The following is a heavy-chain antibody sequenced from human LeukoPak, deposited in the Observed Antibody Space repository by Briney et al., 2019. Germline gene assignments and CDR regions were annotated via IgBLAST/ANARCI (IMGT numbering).Heavy chain of an antibody. Sequence: PGESLKISCKGSGYSFTNYWIGWVRQTPGKGLEWMGIIHPRDSDTRYSPSFQGQVTISADKSISTAYLQWSSLKASDTAMYYCARRYCSGSSCYLFDYWAREPWSPSPQ. CDR2: IHPRDSDT. J-gene: IGHJ4*02. CDR3: ARRYCSGSSCYLFDY. D-gene: IGHD2-15*01. V-gene: IGHV5-51*01. CDR1: GYSFTNYW.